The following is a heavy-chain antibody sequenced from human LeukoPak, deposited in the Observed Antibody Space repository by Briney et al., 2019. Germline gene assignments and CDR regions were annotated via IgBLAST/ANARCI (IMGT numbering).Heavy chain of an antibody. J-gene: IGHJ4*02. D-gene: IGHD5-18*01. CDR1: GFTFSSYS. CDR2: ISSSSSYI. CDR3: TRDPATRGYNHAYFDY. Sequence: GGSLRLSCAASGFTFSSYSMNWVRQAPGKGLEWVSSISSSSSYIYYADSVKGRFTISRDNSKNTLFLHMNSLRAEDTAVYYCTRDPATRGYNHAYFDYWGQGSLVTVSS. V-gene: IGHV3-21*01.